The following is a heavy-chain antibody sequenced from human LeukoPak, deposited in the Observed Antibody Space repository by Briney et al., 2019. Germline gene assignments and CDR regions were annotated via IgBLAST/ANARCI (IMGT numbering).Heavy chain of an antibody. CDR3: ARSAVAGLLFPYFDY. D-gene: IGHD6-19*01. CDR1: GFTFSSYS. CDR2: ISSSSSTI. Sequence: GGSLRLSCAASGFTFSSYSMNWVRQAPGKGLEWVSYISSSSSTIYYADSVKGRFTISRENAKNSLYLQMNSLRAGDTAVYYCARSAVAGLLFPYFDYWGQGTLVTVSS. J-gene: IGHJ4*02. V-gene: IGHV3-48*01.